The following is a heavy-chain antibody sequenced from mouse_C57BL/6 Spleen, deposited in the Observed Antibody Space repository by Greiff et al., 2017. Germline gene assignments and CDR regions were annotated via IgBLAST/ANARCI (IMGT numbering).Heavy chain of an antibody. Sequence: QVQLQQSGAELMKPGASVKLSCKATGYTFTGYWIEWVKQRPGHGLEWIGEILPGSGSTTYNEKFKGKATFTADTSSNTAYMQLSSLTTEDSAIYYCARSRYYGSSYVGYAMDYWGQGTSVTVSS. CDR2: ILPGSGST. V-gene: IGHV1-9*01. D-gene: IGHD1-1*01. CDR3: ARSRYYGSSYVGYAMDY. CDR1: GYTFTGYW. J-gene: IGHJ4*01.